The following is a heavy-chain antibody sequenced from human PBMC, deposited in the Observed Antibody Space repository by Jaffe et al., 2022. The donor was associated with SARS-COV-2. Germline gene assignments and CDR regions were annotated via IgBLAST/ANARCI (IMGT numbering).Heavy chain of an antibody. Sequence: QVQLQESGPGLVKPSETLSLTCTVSGGSISGNYWSWIRQPPGKGLEWIGYIYYSGSINYNPSLKSRVTISVDMSKNQFSLKLNSVTPADTAVYYCASYHCSGGSCHNWYFDLWGRGTLVTVSS. J-gene: IGHJ2*01. V-gene: IGHV4-59*01. CDR1: GGSISGNY. CDR2: IYYSGSI. CDR3: ASYHCSGGSCHNWYFDL. D-gene: IGHD2-15*01.